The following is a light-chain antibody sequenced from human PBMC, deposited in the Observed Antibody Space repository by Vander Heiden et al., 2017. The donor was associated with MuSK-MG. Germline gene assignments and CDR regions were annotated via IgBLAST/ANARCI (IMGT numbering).Light chain of an antibody. CDR3: HQDGSSPRT. CDR1: QSVSSSY. Sequence: EIVLTQSPGTLSLSPGERATLSCRASQSVSSSYLAWYQQKPGQAPRLLIYGASSRATGIPYRFSGSGSGTDFTLTISRLEPEDFAVYYCHQDGSSPRTFGQGTKVEIK. J-gene: IGKJ1*01. V-gene: IGKV3-20*01. CDR2: GAS.